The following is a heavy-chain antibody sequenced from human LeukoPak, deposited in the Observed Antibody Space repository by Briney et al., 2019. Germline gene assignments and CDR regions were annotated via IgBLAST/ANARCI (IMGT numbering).Heavy chain of an antibody. Sequence: MSSETLSLTCTVSGGSISSYFWSWIRQPPGKGLEWIGYIYYSGSTSYNPSLKSRVTFSVDTSKNQFSLKLTSVTAADTAVYYCARGVGLSAAGLFDYWGQGSRVTVSS. V-gene: IGHV4-59*01. CDR2: IYYSGST. D-gene: IGHD6-13*01. J-gene: IGHJ4*02. CDR3: ARGVGLSAAGLFDY. CDR1: GGSISSYF.